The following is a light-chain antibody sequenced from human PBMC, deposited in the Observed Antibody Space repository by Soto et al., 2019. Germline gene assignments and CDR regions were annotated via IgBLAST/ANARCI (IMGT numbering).Light chain of an antibody. CDR3: QQYETFSGT. CDR2: DAS. CDR1: QSVSGW. V-gene: IGKV1-5*01. Sequence: DIQITHSPPTLSACVVDTVTVTCRASQSVSGWLAWYQQKPGEAPKLLIYDASALPRGVPSRFSGSGSGTKFTLTIASLQPDDFATYYCQQYETFSGTFGPGTKVDIK. J-gene: IGKJ1*01.